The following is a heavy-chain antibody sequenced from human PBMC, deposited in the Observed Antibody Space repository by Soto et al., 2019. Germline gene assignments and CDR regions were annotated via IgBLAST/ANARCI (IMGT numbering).Heavy chain of an antibody. CDR1: GYTLTSYA. CDR3: ARDFTDYYYYGMDV. D-gene: IGHD3-16*01. J-gene: IGHJ6*02. Sequence: ASVKVSCKASGYTLTSYAMHWVRQAPGQRLEWMGWINAGNGNTKYSQKFQGRVTITRDTSASTAYMELSSLRSEDTAVYYCARDFTDYYYYGMDVWGQGTTVTVSS. CDR2: INAGNGNT. V-gene: IGHV1-3*01.